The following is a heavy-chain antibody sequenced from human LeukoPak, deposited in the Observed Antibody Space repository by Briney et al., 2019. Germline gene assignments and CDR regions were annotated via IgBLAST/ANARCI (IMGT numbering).Heavy chain of an antibody. CDR1: GFTFSSYE. J-gene: IGHJ4*02. Sequence: GGSLRLSCAASGFTFSSYEMNWVRQAPGKGLEWVSYISSSGSTKYYADSVKGRFTISRDNAKNSLYLQMNSLRAEDTAVYYCAGEIRYCSGGSCYLFDYWGQGTLVTVSS. D-gene: IGHD2-15*01. CDR2: ISSSGSTK. CDR3: AGEIRYCSGGSCYLFDY. V-gene: IGHV3-48*03.